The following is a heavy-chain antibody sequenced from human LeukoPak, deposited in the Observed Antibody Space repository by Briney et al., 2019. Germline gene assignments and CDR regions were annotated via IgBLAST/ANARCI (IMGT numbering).Heavy chain of an antibody. CDR2: INSDGSST. CDR1: GFTFSSYW. Sequence: GGSLRLSCAASGFTFSSYWMHWVRHAPGKGLVWVSRINSDGSSTSYADSVKGRFTISRDNAKNTLYLQMNSLRAEDTAVYYCAREYCSGGSCYSRPYWYFDLWGRGTLVTVSS. CDR3: AREYCSGGSCYSRPYWYFDL. J-gene: IGHJ2*01. V-gene: IGHV3-74*01. D-gene: IGHD2-15*01.